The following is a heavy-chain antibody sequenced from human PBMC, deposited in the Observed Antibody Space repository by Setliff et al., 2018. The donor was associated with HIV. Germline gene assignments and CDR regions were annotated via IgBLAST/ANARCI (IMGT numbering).Heavy chain of an antibody. J-gene: IGHJ4*02. Sequence: GASVKVSCKASGYTFTDYYMQWVRQAPGQGLEWMGRINPDSGGANYAQKFQGRVTITADESTTTAYMELSSLRSEDTAVYYCARIPNHSSGFDYWGQGTPVTVSS. D-gene: IGHD3-22*01. CDR2: INPDSGGA. CDR1: GYTFTDYY. CDR3: ARIPNHSSGFDY. V-gene: IGHV1-2*06.